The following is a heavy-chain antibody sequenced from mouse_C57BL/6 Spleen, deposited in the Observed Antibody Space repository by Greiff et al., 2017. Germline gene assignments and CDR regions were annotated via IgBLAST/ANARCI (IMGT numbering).Heavy chain of an antibody. CDR2: IYPGSGST. D-gene: IGHD2-4*01. CDR3: ARYDYEGYYAMDY. CDR1: GYTFTSYW. V-gene: IGHV1-55*01. Sequence: QVQLQQPGAELVKPGASVKMSCKASGYTFTSYWITWVKQRLGQGLEWIGDIYPGSGSTNYNEKFKSKATLTVDTSSSTAYMQLSSLTSEDSAVYYCARYDYEGYYAMDYWGQGTSVTVSS. J-gene: IGHJ4*01.